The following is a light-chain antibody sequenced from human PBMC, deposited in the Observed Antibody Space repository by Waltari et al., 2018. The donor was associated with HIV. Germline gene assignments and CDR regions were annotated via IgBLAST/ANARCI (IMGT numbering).Light chain of an antibody. CDR3: SSYTDSSVI. Sequence: QSALTQPASVSGSPGQSITISCTRPSSAIRHYTYVSWYQHHPGIAPKLIIYEDTHRPSGVSNRFSGSKSGKTASLTISGLQAEDESDYYCSSYTDSSVIFGGGTKVTVL. CDR1: SSAIRHYTY. CDR2: EDT. V-gene: IGLV2-14*01. J-gene: IGLJ2*01.